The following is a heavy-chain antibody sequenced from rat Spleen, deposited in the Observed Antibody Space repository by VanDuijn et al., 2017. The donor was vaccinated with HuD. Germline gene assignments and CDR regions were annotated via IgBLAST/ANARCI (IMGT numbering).Heavy chain of an antibody. CDR3: ARGDNYYFDD. CDR2: ISSDGRRN. CDR1: GFTFSDYY. J-gene: IGHJ2*01. Sequence: EVQLVESGGGLVQPGRSLKLSCAASGFTFSDYYMAWVRQAPTKGLEWVATISSDGRRNYYRDSVKGRFTISRDNAKSTLYLQMDSLRSEDTATYYCARGDNYYFDDWGQGVMVTVSS. D-gene: IGHD1-10*01. V-gene: IGHV5-7*01.